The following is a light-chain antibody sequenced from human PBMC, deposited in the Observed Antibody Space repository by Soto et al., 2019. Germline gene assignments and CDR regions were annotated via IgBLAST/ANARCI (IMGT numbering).Light chain of an antibody. V-gene: IGKV1-5*01. CDR1: QSIGDH. CDR2: DAS. CDR3: QHYDAYCAT. Sequence: DIQMTQSPSTLSASVGDRVTLTCRASQSIGDHLAWYQQKPGKAPKLLLYDASTLETGVPSRFSGSGSGTDFTLTISSLQPDDFATYHCQHYDAYCATFGQGTKVEIK. J-gene: IGKJ1*01.